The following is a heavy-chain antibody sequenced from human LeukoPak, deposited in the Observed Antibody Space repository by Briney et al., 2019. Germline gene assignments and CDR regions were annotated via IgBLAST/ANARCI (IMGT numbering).Heavy chain of an antibody. Sequence: ASVKVSCKASGYTFTGYYMHWVRQAPGQGLEWMGWINPNSGGTNYAQKFQGRVTMTRDTSISTAYMELSRLISDDTAVYYCARTGVGATRIDYWGQGTLVTVSS. V-gene: IGHV1-2*02. CDR1: GYTFTGYY. D-gene: IGHD1-26*01. CDR2: INPNSGGT. CDR3: ARTGVGATRIDY. J-gene: IGHJ4*02.